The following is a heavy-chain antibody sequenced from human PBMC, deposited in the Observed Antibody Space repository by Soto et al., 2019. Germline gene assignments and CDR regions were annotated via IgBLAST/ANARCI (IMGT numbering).Heavy chain of an antibody. D-gene: IGHD4-17*01. CDR3: ARGTTVETGNY. J-gene: IGHJ4*02. V-gene: IGHV4-59*01. Sequence: PSETLSLTCTVSGGSISSYYWSWIRQPPGKGLEWIGYIYYSGSTNYNPSLKSRVTISVDTSKNQFSLKLSFVTAADTAVYYCARGTTVETGNYWGQGTLVTVSS. CDR2: IYYSGST. CDR1: GGSISSYY.